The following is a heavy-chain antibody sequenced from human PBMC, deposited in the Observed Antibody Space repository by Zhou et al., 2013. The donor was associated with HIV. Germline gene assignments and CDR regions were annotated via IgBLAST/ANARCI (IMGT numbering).Heavy chain of an antibody. CDR3: ARDRLTMVRGVIINGYYGMDV. CDR1: GYTFTGYY. CDR2: INPNSGGT. J-gene: IGHJ6*02. D-gene: IGHD3-10*01. V-gene: IGHV1-2*02. Sequence: QVQLVQSGAEVKKPGASVKVSCKASGYTFTGYYMHWVRQAPGQGLEWMGWINPNSGGTNYAQKFQGRVTMTRDTSISTAYMELSRLRSDDTAVYYCARDRLTMVRGVIINGYYGMDVWGQGTTVTVSS.